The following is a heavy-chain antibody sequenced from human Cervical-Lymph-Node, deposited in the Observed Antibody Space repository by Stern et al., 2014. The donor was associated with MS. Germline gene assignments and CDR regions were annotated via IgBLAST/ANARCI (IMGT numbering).Heavy chain of an antibody. J-gene: IGHJ4*02. CDR3: ATHVGLSSGWYRY. CDR2: IIPIFGTA. D-gene: IGHD6-19*01. Sequence: QVQLVQSGTEVKQPGSSVKVSCKASGGTFSNYAISWVRQSPGQGLEWMGGIIPIFGTANYAQKFQVRVTITADESTSTAYMKLSSLRSEDTAVYYCATHVGLSSGWYRYWGQGTLVTVSS. V-gene: IGHV1-69*01. CDR1: GGTFSNYA.